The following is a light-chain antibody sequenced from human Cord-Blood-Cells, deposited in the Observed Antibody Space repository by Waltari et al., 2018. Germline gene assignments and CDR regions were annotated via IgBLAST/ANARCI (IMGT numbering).Light chain of an antibody. J-gene: IGKJ4*01. CDR2: AAS. Sequence: DIQSTQSPSFLSASVGDRVTIPCRASQGISSYLAWYQQKPGQAPKLLIYAASTLQSRVPSRFSGSGSGTEFTLTISSLQPEDFATYYCQQLNSYPLTCGGGTKVEIK. V-gene: IGKV1-9*01. CDR3: QQLNSYPLT. CDR1: QGISSY.